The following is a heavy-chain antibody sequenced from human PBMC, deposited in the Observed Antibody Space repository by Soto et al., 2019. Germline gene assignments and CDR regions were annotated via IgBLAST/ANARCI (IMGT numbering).Heavy chain of an antibody. J-gene: IGHJ5*02. CDR3: ARRSRSGSYYHPGFDP. D-gene: IGHD1-26*01. V-gene: IGHV5-51*01. Sequence: PGESLKISCMGSGYKVSTWHNFTSYWIAWVRQMPGKGLEWMGIIYPGDSDTGYSPSFQGQVTISADKSISTAYLQWSSLKASDTAMYYCARRSRSGSYYHPGFDPWGQGTLVTVPS. CDR1: GYKVSTWHNFTSYW. CDR2: IYPGDSDT.